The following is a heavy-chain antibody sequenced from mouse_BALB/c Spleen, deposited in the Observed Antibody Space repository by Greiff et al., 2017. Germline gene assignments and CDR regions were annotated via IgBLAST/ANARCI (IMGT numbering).Heavy chain of an antibody. D-gene: IGHD1-1*01. CDR1: GYTFTSYW. Sequence: QVQLQQPGAELVKPGAPVKLSCKASGYTFTSYWMNWVKQRPGRGLEWIGRIDPSDSETHYNQKFKDKATLTVDKSSSTAYIQLSSLTSEDSAVYYWARGGTTVVAPDYWGQGTTLTVSS. CDR2: IDPSDSET. V-gene: IGHV1-69*02. CDR3: ARGGTTVVAPDY. J-gene: IGHJ2*01.